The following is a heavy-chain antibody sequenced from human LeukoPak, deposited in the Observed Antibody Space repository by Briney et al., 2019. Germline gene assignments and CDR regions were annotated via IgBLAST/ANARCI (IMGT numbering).Heavy chain of an antibody. CDR3: ARANLLGSGSYDAFDI. D-gene: IGHD3-10*01. CDR2: IYYSGST. J-gene: IGHJ3*02. CDR1: GGSISSYY. V-gene: IGHV4-59*01. Sequence: SETLSLTCTVSGGSISSYYWSWIRQPPGKGLEWIGYIYYSGSTNYNPSLKSRVTISVDTSKNQFSLKLSSVTAADTAVYYCARANLLGSGSYDAFDIWGQGTMVTVSS.